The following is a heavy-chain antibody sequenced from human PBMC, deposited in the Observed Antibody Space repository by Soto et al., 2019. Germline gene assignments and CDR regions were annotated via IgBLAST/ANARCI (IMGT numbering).Heavy chain of an antibody. V-gene: IGHV1-18*01. CDR2: ISTYNGNT. Sequence: QVQLVQSGAEVKKPGASVKVSCKASGYTFTSYGITWVRQAPGQGLEWMGWISTYNGNTKYAQKLQGRDTMTTDTSTSTEYMELRSLRSDDTAVFYCAREMVRGVGSDYWGQGTLVTVSS. CDR3: AREMVRGVGSDY. D-gene: IGHD3-10*01. J-gene: IGHJ4*02. CDR1: GYTFTSYG.